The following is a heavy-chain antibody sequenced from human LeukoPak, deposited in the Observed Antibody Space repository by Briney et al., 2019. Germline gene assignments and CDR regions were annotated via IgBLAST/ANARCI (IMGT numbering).Heavy chain of an antibody. CDR1: GFTFDGYA. CDR2: ITADGSRS. V-gene: IGHV3-43*02. Sequence: GGSLRLSCAASGFTFDGYAMQWVRQAPGKGLEWVFLITADGSRSYYADSVKGRFTISRDNNKNSLYLQMNSLRTEDTAFYYCAREGPIAVASYFDFSGQGALVTVSS. J-gene: IGHJ4*02. CDR3: AREGPIAVASYFDF. D-gene: IGHD6-19*01.